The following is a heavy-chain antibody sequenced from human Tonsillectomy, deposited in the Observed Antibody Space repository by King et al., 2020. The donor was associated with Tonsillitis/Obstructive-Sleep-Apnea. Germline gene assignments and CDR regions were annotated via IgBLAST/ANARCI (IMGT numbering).Heavy chain of an antibody. CDR2: IYPGDSDT. J-gene: IGHJ4*02. CDR3: ARAGYCSTTSCYAFDC. D-gene: IGHD2-2*01. Sequence: QLVQSGAEVKKPGASLKISCKGSGYRFTSYWIGWVRQMPGKGLEWMGIIYPGDSDTRYSPSFQGQVTISADKSISTAYLQWSSLKASDTAMYYCARAGYCSTTSCYAFDCWGQGTLVTVSS. CDR1: GYRFTSYW. V-gene: IGHV5-51*01.